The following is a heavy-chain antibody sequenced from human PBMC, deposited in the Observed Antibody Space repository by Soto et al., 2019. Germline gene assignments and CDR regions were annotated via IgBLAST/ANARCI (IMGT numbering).Heavy chain of an antibody. D-gene: IGHD6-6*01. J-gene: IGHJ4*02. V-gene: IGHV4-30-4*01. CDR3: ARGAYSDSSSYFDY. Sequence: QVQLQESGPGLVKPSQTLSLTCTVSGDSISSGDHYWSWIRQPPGKGLEWIGYIYYSGTTYSRPSLPSRVTISVDTSKNQFSLKLTSVTAADTAVYYCARGAYSDSSSYFDYWGQGTLVPVSS. CDR1: GDSISSGDHY. CDR2: IYYSGTT.